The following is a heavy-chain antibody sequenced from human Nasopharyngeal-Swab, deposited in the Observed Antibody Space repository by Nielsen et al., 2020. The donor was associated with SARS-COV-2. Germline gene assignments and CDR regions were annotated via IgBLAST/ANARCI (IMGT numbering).Heavy chain of an antibody. D-gene: IGHD1-26*01. V-gene: IGHV4-61*02. CDR3: ARELPGTYSSFDY. J-gene: IGHJ4*02. CDR1: GVSVTSGYVF. Sequence: SETLSLTCSVSGVSVTSGYVFWSWVRQPAGKALQYIGRIFGRGNRPDFNPSLKSRGTISIDTSKNQFSLNLTSVTAADTAIYFCARELPGTYSSFDYWGQGILVTVSS. CDR2: IFGRGNRP.